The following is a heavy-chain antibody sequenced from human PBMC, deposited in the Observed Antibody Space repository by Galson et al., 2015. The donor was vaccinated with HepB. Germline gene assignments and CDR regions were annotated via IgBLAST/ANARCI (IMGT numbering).Heavy chain of an antibody. Sequence: SLRLSCAASGFMFDTYAMHWVRQAPGKGLEWVAIISYDESQKYYADSVKGRFTISRDNSKNTLFLQMKNLRADDTAVYYCAREERRGANYYLDSWGQGTLVTFSS. D-gene: IGHD4/OR15-4a*01. CDR1: GFMFDTYA. CDR2: ISYDESQK. J-gene: IGHJ4*02. CDR3: AREERRGANYYLDS. V-gene: IGHV3-30*14.